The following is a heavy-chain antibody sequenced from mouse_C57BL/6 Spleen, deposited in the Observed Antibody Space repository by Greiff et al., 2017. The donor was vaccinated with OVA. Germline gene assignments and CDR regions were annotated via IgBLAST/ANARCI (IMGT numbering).Heavy chain of an antibody. V-gene: IGHV1-69*01. J-gene: IGHJ2*01. CDR2: IDPSDSYT. Sequence: QVQLQQPGAELVMPGASVKLSCKASGYTFTSYWMHWVKQRPGQGLEWIGEIDPSDSYTNYNQKFKGKSTLTVDKSSSTAYMQLSSLTSEDSAVYYCARAYGSNYFDYWGQGTTLTVSS. D-gene: IGHD1-1*01. CDR1: GYTFTSYW. CDR3: ARAYGSNYFDY.